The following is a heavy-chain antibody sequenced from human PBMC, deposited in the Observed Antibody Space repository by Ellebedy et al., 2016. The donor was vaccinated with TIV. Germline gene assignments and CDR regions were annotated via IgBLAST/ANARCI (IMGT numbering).Heavy chain of an antibody. CDR3: TKRAEGWGFFDY. CDR1: GFTFSAYV. CDR2: MSEYDGRT. Sequence: GESLKISCATSGFTFSAYVMAWVRQIPGKGLEWVSAMSEYDGRTFYADSVKGRFTISRDNSRYTLFLQMNSLRAEDTAVYYCTKRAEGWGFFDYWGQGILVTVSS. J-gene: IGHJ4*02. V-gene: IGHV3-23*01. D-gene: IGHD3-16*01.